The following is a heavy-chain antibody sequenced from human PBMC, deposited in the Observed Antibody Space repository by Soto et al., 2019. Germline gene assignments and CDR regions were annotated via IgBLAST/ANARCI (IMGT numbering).Heavy chain of an antibody. D-gene: IGHD1-20*01. CDR2: ISPFNGNT. CDR3: ARYQSFDGRYYYGIYA. Sequence: ASVKVSCKSSGYPFTHYGITWVRQAPGQGLEWMGWISPFNGNTNYGQTLQGRVTLTTDTSTSTIYMELRSLRSDDTAVYYCARYQSFDGRYYYGIYARAQRTTVTVS. CDR1: GYPFTHYG. J-gene: IGHJ6*02. V-gene: IGHV1-18*01.